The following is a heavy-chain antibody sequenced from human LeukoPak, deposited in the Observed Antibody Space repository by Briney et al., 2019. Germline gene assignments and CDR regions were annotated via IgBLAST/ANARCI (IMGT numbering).Heavy chain of an antibody. V-gene: IGHV5-51*01. Sequence: GESLKISCKGSGYSFTSYWIGWVRQMPGRGLEWMRIIYPGDSDTRYSPSFQGQVTISADKSISTAYLQWSSLKASDTAMYYCARTRSSFGELLRGGNWFDPWGQGTLVTVSS. CDR2: IYPGDSDT. D-gene: IGHD3-10*01. CDR1: GYSFTSYW. CDR3: ARTRSSFGELLRGGNWFDP. J-gene: IGHJ5*02.